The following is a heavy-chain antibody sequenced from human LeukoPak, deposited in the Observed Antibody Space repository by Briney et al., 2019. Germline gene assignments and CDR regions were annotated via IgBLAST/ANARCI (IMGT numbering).Heavy chain of an antibody. D-gene: IGHD5-24*01. CDR3: ARDYKYAFDN. V-gene: IGHV3-48*01. Sequence: PGGSLRLSCAASGFRFSDYSMNWVRQAPGKGLEWISYIGISSGNTNYADSVKGRFTISGDKAKNSLYLQMNSLRVEDTAAYYCARDYKYAFDNWGQGTLVPVSS. CDR1: GFRFSDYS. CDR2: IGISSGNT. J-gene: IGHJ4*02.